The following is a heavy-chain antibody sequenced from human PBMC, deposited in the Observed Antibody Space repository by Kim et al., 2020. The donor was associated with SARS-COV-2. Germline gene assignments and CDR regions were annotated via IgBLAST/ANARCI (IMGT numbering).Heavy chain of an antibody. V-gene: IGHV3-11*06. CDR1: GFTFSDYY. Sequence: GGSLRLSCAASGFTFSDYYMTWIRQAPGKGLEWISYISSRTSYTHYADSVKGRFTISRDDAKNSLFLQMNSLSAEDTAVYYCVSDLRAVAGPRGHFQHWGQGALVAVSS. CDR3: VSDLRAVAGPRGHFQH. D-gene: IGHD6-19*01. CDR2: ISSRTSYT. J-gene: IGHJ1*01.